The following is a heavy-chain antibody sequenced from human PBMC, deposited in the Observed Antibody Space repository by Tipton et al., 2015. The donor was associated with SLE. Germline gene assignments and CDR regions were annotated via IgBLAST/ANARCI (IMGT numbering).Heavy chain of an antibody. CDR3: ARDRSGYLG. D-gene: IGHD3-22*01. CDR2: IYYSGST. CDR1: GGPISSYY. V-gene: IGHV4-59*12. J-gene: IGHJ4*02. Sequence: TLSLTCTVSGGPISSYYWSWIRQPPGKGLEWIGYIYYSGSTNYNPSLKSRVTISVDTSKNQSSLKLSSVTAADTAVYYCARDRSGYLGWGQGTLVTVSS.